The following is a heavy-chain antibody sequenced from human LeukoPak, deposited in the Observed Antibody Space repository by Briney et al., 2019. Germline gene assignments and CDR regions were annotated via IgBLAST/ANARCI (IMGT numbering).Heavy chain of an antibody. V-gene: IGHV1-2*02. Sequence: ASVKVSCKASGYTFTGYYMHWVRQAPGQGLEWMGWINPNSGGTNYAQKFQGRVAMTRDTSISTAYMELSRLRSDDTAVYYCARENYDILTGYSYYFDYWGQGTLVTVSS. J-gene: IGHJ4*02. CDR1: GYTFTGYY. D-gene: IGHD3-9*01. CDR3: ARENYDILTGYSYYFDY. CDR2: INPNSGGT.